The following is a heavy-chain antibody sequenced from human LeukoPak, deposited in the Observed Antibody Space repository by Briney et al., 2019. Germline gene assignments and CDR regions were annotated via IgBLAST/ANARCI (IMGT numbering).Heavy chain of an antibody. CDR3: GRDRGYCSGGTCYALWDY. V-gene: IGHV3-7*01. J-gene: IGHJ4*02. CDR2: IKEDGGEK. D-gene: IGHD2-15*01. CDR1: GFTFSNYW. Sequence: SGGSLRLSCAASGFTFSNYWMTWVRQAPGKGLEWVAHIKEDGGEKHYVDPVKGRFTISRDNAKNSLYLQMNSLRAEDTAMYYCGRDRGYCSGGTCYALWDYWGQGTLVTVSS.